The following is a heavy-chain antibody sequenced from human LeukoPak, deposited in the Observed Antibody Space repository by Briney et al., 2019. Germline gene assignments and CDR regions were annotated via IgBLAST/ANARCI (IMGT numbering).Heavy chain of an antibody. CDR1: GGSISSSSYY. CDR3: ARDFSTTDPAIDY. CDR2: IYYSGST. D-gene: IGHD4-11*01. Sequence: KPSETLSLTCTVSGGSISSSSYYWGWIRQPPGKGLEWIGSIYYSGSTYYNPSLKSRVTISVDTSKNQFSLKLSSVTAADTAVYYCARDFSTTDPAIDYWGQGTLVTVSS. V-gene: IGHV4-39*07. J-gene: IGHJ4*02.